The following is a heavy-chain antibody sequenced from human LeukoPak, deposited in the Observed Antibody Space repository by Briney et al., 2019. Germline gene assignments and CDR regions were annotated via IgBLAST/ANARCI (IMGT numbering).Heavy chain of an antibody. Sequence: ASVKVSCKASGYTFTSYDINWVRQATGQGLEWMGLMNPNSGNTGYAQKFQGRVTMTRNTSISTAYMELSSLRSEDTAVYYCARTAVTTYYYYYYGMDVWGQGTTVTVSS. D-gene: IGHD4-17*01. J-gene: IGHJ6*02. CDR3: ARTAVTTYYYYYYGMDV. CDR1: GYTFTSYD. CDR2: MNPNSGNT. V-gene: IGHV1-8*01.